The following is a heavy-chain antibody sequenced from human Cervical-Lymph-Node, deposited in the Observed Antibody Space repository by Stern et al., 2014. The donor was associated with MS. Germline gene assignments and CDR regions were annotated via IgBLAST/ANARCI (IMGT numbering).Heavy chain of an antibody. J-gene: IGHJ4*02. CDR1: GGSISSGGYY. CDR3: ARVSYDFWSGYFPFDY. D-gene: IGHD3-3*01. Sequence: QLQESGPGLVKPSQTLSLTCTVSGGSISSGGYYWIWIRQHPGQGLEWIGYIYYSGSTYYNPSLKSRVTISVDTSKNQFSLKLSSVTAADTAVYYCARVSYDFWSGYFPFDYWGQGTLVTVSS. CDR2: IYYSGST. V-gene: IGHV4-31*03.